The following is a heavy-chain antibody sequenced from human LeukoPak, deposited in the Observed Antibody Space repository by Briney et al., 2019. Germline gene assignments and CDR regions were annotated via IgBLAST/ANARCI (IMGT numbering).Heavy chain of an antibody. CDR2: IYSGGST. J-gene: IGHJ4*02. CDR1: RFTVSSNY. D-gene: IGHD2-2*02. CDR3: ARDAGYCSSTSCHIPSG. V-gene: IGHV3-66*01. Sequence: GGSLRLSCAASRFTVSSNYMSWVRQAPGKGLEWVSVIYSGGSTYYADSVKGRFTISRDNSKNTLYLQMNSLRAEDTAVYYCARDAGYCSSTSCHIPSGWGQGTLVTVSS.